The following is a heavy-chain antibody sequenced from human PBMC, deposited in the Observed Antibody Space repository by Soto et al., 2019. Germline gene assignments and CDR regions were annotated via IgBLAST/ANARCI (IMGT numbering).Heavy chain of an antibody. V-gene: IGHV4-31*03. CDR3: ARHQSHSSSYVDP. J-gene: IGHJ5*02. CDR2: IYYSGST. Sequence: PSETLSLTCTVSGGSISSGGYYWSWIRQHPGKGLEWIGYIYYSGSTYYNPSLKSRVTISVDTSKNQFSLKLSSVTAADTAVYYCARHQSHSSSYVDPWGQGTLVT. D-gene: IGHD6-13*01. CDR1: GGSISSGGYY.